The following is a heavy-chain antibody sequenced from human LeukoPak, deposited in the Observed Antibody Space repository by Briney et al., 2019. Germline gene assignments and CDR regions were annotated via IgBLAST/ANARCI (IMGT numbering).Heavy chain of an antibody. J-gene: IGHJ4*02. CDR2: MNPNSGGT. CDR3: ARASLLRLLDY. D-gene: IGHD2-21*02. CDR1: GYTFTSYD. V-gene: IGHV1-2*04. Sequence: ASVKVSCKASGYTFTSYDINWVRQATGQGLEWMGWMNPNSGGTNYAQKFQGWVTMTRDTSISTAYMELSRLRSDDTAVYYCARASLLRLLDYWGQGTLVTVSS.